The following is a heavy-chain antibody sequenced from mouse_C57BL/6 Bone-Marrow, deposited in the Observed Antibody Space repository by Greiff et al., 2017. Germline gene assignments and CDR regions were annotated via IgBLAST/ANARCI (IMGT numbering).Heavy chain of an antibody. J-gene: IGHJ4*01. CDR2: IYPGSGST. D-gene: IGHD2-5*01. CDR3: ASYYSNSYAMDY. CDR1: DYTFTSYW. V-gene: IGHV1-55*01. Sequence: VQLQQPGAELVKPGASVKMSCKASDYTFTSYWITWVKQRPGPGLEWIGDIYPGSGSTNYNEKFKSKATLTVDTSSSTAYMQLSSLTSEDSAVYYCASYYSNSYAMDYWGQGTSVTVSS.